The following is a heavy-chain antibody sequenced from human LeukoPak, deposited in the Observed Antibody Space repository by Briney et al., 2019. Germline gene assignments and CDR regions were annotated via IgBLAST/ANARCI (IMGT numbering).Heavy chain of an antibody. J-gene: IGHJ4*02. CDR1: GGSISSGGYY. CDR2: IYYSGST. V-gene: IGHV4-31*03. D-gene: IGHD3-22*01. Sequence: SETLSLTCTVSGGSISSGGYYWSWIRQHPGKGLEWIGYIYYSGSTYYNPSLKSRVTISVDTSKNQFSLKLSSVTAADTAVYYCASWGSRYYYDSSGYYSHLNFDYWGQGTLVTVSS. CDR3: ASWGSRYYYDSSGYYSHLNFDY.